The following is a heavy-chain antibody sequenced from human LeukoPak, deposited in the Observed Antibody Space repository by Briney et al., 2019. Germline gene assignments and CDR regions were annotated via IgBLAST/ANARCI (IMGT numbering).Heavy chain of an antibody. CDR1: GGSISSYY. CDR3: AMPANYYGSGSYYSTGWETFDY. D-gene: IGHD3-10*01. J-gene: IGHJ4*02. V-gene: IGHV4-59*01. Sequence: SETLSLTCTVSGGSISSYYWSWIRQPPGKGLEWIGYMYYSGSTNYNPSLKSRLTISVDTSKNQFSLRLSSVTAADTAVYYCAMPANYYGSGSYYSTGWETFDYWGQGTLVTVSS. CDR2: MYYSGST.